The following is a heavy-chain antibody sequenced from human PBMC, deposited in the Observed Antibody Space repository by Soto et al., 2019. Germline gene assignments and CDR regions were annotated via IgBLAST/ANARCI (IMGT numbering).Heavy chain of an antibody. Sequence: QVQLVESGGGVVQPGRSLRLSCAASGFTFSSYAMHWVRQAPGKGLEWVAVISYDGSNKYYADSVKGRFTISRDNSKNTLYLQMNSLRAEDTAVYYCAKYGSGRADYYYYYGMDVWGQGTTVTVSS. J-gene: IGHJ6*02. V-gene: IGHV3-30-3*01. D-gene: IGHD3-10*01. CDR3: AKYGSGRADYYYYYGMDV. CDR1: GFTFSSYA. CDR2: ISYDGSNK.